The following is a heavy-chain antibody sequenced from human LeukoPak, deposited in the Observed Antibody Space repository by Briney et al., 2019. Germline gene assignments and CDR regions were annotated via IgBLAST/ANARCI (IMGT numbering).Heavy chain of an antibody. J-gene: IGHJ5*02. D-gene: IGHD6-19*01. CDR3: ARQERDSSGYWFDP. CDR2: IYSGGGT. V-gene: IGHV3-53*01. CDR1: GFTVSSNY. Sequence: PGGSLRLSCAASGFTVSSNYMSWIRQAPGKGLEWVSVIYSGGGTYYADSVKGRFTISRDNSKNTLYLQMNSLRAEDTAVYYCARQERDSSGYWFDPWGQGTLVTVSS.